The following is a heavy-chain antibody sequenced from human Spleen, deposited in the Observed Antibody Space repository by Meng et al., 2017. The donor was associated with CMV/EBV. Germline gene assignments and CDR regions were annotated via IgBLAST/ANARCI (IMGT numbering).Heavy chain of an antibody. J-gene: IGHJ4*02. Sequence: VRRGSCDWSWIRQPPGKGLEWLGYIFYSGSTHYTPSLKSRVTISVDTSKNQFSLKLNSVTAADTAVYYCARARSRDHIVVPAVHFNYWGQGTLVTVSS. CDR3: ARARSRDHIVVPAVHFNY. CDR1: VRRGSCD. V-gene: IGHV4-61*01. CDR2: IFYSGST. D-gene: IGHD2-2*01.